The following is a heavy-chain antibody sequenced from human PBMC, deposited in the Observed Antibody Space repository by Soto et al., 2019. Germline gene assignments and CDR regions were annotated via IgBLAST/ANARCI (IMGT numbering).Heavy chain of an antibody. CDR2: TFYNSQWYN. J-gene: IGHJ4*02. Sequence: SQTLSLTCVISGDTVSSNRAAWNWIRQSPSRGLEWLGRTFYNSQWYNDYAESVKSRIIINPDTSKNLFSLHLKSVTPEDTAVYFCARELDSGTYPLPFDFWVPGTLVTVSS. CDR1: GDTVSSNRAA. D-gene: IGHD1-26*01. CDR3: ARELDSGTYPLPFDF. V-gene: IGHV6-1*01.